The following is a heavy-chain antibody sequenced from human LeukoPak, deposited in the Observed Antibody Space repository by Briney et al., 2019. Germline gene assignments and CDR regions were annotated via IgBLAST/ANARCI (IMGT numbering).Heavy chain of an antibody. Sequence: PGGSLRLSCAASGFTFSNYAMSWVRQAPGKGLEWVSAISGSGGSTYYADSVKGRFTISRDNSKNTLYLQMNSLRAEDTAVYYCAKESITMIVVVLLYYFDYWGQGTLVTVSS. CDR1: GFTFSNYA. CDR2: ISGSGGST. D-gene: IGHD3-22*01. V-gene: IGHV3-23*01. CDR3: AKESITMIVVVLLYYFDY. J-gene: IGHJ4*02.